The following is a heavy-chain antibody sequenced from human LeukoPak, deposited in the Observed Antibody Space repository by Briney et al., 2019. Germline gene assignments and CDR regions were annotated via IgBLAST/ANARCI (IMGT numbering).Heavy chain of an antibody. CDR3: ARHRGAAAGTGYFDY. Sequence: PSETLSLTCAVYGGSSSGYYWSWIRQPPGKGLEWIGEINHSGSTNYNPSLKSRVTISVDTSKNQFSLKLSSVTAADTAVYYCARHRGAAAGTGYFDYWGQGTLVTVSS. V-gene: IGHV4-34*01. J-gene: IGHJ4*02. D-gene: IGHD6-13*01. CDR1: GGSSSGYY. CDR2: INHSGST.